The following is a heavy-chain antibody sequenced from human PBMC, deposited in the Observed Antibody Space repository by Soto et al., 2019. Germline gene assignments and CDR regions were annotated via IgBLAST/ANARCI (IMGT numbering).Heavy chain of an antibody. CDR1: GASISSGGYY. V-gene: IGHV4-31*03. D-gene: IGHD3-22*01. CDR3: ARVPWFHDSAVGYYFDY. Sequence: QVQLQESGPGLVKPSQTLSLTCTVSGASISSGGYYWSWIRQHPGKGLEWIGYIYYSGSTYYNPSLKRRVTISVHTSKNQFSLKLSSVTAADTAVYYCARVPWFHDSAVGYYFDYWGQGTLVTVSS. CDR2: IYYSGST. J-gene: IGHJ4*02.